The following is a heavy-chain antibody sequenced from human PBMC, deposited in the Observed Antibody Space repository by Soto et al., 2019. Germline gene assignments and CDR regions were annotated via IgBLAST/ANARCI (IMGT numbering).Heavy chain of an antibody. Sequence: GGSLRLSCAASGFTFDNYGMSWVRQVPGKGLGWVSSISTSGGSAYYTDSVRGRFTISRDNSKNTLFLQMSSLRAEDTAIYYCVKYTGTYGWDAFDCWGQGTLVTVSS. CDR3: VKYTGTYGWDAFDC. CDR1: GFTFDNYG. V-gene: IGHV3-23*01. CDR2: ISTSGGSA. J-gene: IGHJ4*02. D-gene: IGHD1-26*01.